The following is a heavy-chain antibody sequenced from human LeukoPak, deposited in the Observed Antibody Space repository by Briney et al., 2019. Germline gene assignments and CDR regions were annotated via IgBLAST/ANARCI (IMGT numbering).Heavy chain of an antibody. Sequence: ASETLSLTCAVYGGSFSGYYWSWIRQPPGKGLEWIGEINHSGSTNYNPSLKSRVTISVDTPKNQFSLKLSSVTAADTAVYYCATSPPDYWGQGTLVTVSS. J-gene: IGHJ4*02. V-gene: IGHV4-34*01. CDR1: GGSFSGYY. CDR3: ATSPPDY. CDR2: INHSGST.